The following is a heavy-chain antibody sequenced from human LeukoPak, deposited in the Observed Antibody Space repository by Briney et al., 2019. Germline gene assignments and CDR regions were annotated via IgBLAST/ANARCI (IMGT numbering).Heavy chain of an antibody. CDR3: ATDFYDTT. CDR2: IRSNSDGGTI. Sequence: GGSLRLSCAASGFTVSSNYMSWVRQAPGKGLEWVGRIRSNSDGGTIDYAAPVKGRFALSRDDSKNTLYLQMNSLQTEDTAVYYCATDFYDTTWGQGTLVTVSS. V-gene: IGHV3-15*01. J-gene: IGHJ5*02. CDR1: GFTVSSNY. D-gene: IGHD3-22*01.